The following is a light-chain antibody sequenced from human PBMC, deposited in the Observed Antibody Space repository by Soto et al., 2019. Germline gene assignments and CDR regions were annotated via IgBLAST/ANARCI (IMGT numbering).Light chain of an antibody. CDR3: LQDYSYPRT. Sequence: AIQMTQSPSSLSASVGDRVTITCRASQGVRSDLGWYQQKPGQAPELLIYAASILQSGVPSRFSGRGSDTEFTLTIDSLQPEDFATYFCLQDYSYPRTFGQGTKV. CDR2: AAS. CDR1: QGVRSD. J-gene: IGKJ1*01. V-gene: IGKV1-6*01.